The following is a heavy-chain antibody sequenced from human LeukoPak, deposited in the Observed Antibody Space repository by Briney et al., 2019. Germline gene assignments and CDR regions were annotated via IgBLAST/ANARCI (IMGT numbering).Heavy chain of an antibody. D-gene: IGHD4-23*01. CDR3: ARTLLLDGGAFDI. Sequence: GALSLSCAASGFTFSSYDMHWVRQATGKGLEWVSAIGTAGDTYYPGSVKGRFTISRENAKNSLYLQMNSLRAGDTAVYYCARTLLLDGGAFDIWGQGTMVTVSS. CDR2: IGTAGDT. J-gene: IGHJ3*02. V-gene: IGHV3-13*01. CDR1: GFTFSSYD.